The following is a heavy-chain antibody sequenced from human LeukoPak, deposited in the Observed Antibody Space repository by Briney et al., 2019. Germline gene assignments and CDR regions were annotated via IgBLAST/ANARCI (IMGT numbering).Heavy chain of an antibody. D-gene: IGHD2-15*01. V-gene: IGHV4-34*01. Sequence: GALRLSCAASGFTFSDYYMSWIRQPPGKGLEWIGEINHSGSTNYNPSLKSRVTISVDTSKNQFSLKLSSVTAADTAVYYCARESVIGYCSGGSCVKWFDPWGQGTLVTVSS. CDR2: INHSGST. CDR3: ARESVIGYCSGGSCVKWFDP. CDR1: GFTFSDYY. J-gene: IGHJ5*02.